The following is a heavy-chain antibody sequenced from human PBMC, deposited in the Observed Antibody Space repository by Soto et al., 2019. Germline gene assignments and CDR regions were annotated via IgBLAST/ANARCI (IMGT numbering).Heavy chain of an antibody. CDR3: ARSSAGNFGIIIEGTNCFAT. V-gene: IGHV1-46*01. CDR1: RDTFTSYY. CDR2: INPHGGST. J-gene: IGHJ5*02. Sequence: ASVKVSCKAPRDTFTSYYINWVRQAPGQGLEWMGVINPHGGSTAYAQKFKGRVTLTRDTSASTVYMEVSSLTSEDTAMYYCARSSAGNFGIIIEGTNCFATWGQGTLVTVSS. D-gene: IGHD1-26*01.